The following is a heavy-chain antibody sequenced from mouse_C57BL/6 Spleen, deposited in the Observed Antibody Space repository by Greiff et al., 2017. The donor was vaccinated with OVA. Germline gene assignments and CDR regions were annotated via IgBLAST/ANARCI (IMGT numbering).Heavy chain of an antibody. V-gene: IGHV5-17*01. CDR1: GFTFSDYG. CDR2: ISSGSSTI. Sequence: VKLVESGGGLVKPGGSLKLSCAASGFTFSDYGMHWVRQAPEKGLEWVAYISSGSSTIYYADTVKGRFTISRDNAKTTLFLQMTSLRSEDTAMYYCARDYYGSSYGYFDVWGTGTTVTVSS. CDR3: ARDYYGSSYGYFDV. D-gene: IGHD1-1*01. J-gene: IGHJ1*03.